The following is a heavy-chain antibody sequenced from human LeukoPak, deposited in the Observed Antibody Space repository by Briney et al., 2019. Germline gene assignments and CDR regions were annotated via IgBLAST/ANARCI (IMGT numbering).Heavy chain of an antibody. CDR3: ARDRGDFWSGYYTNYFDY. D-gene: IGHD3-3*01. J-gene: IGHJ4*02. Sequence: GGSLRLSCAASGFTFSSYWMSWVRQAPGKGLEWVANIKKDGSEKYSVDSVKGRFTISRDNAKTSLYLQMNTLRAEDTAVYYCARDRGDFWSGYYTNYFDYWGQGTLVTVSS. V-gene: IGHV3-7*01. CDR1: GFTFSSYW. CDR2: IKKDGSEK.